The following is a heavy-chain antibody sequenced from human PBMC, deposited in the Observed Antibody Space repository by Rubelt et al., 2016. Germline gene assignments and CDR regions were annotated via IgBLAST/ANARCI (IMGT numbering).Heavy chain of an antibody. CDR2: INHSGST. D-gene: IGHD5-12*01. J-gene: IGHJ4*02. CDR3: ARRGYSGYPTRFFFDY. V-gene: IGHV4-34*01. Sequence: QVQLQQWGAGLLKPSETLSLTCAVYGGSFSGYYWSWIRQPPGKGLEWIGEINHSGSTNYNPSLRSRVTISVDTYKNQFSLKLRSVTAADTAVYYCARRGYSGYPTRFFFDYWGQGTLVTVSS. CDR1: GGSFSGYY.